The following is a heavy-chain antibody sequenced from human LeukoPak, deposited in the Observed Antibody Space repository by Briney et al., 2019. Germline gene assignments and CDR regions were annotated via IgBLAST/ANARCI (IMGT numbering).Heavy chain of an antibody. J-gene: IGHJ4*02. CDR2: ISDTGATT. Sequence: GGSLRLSCAGSGFTFSSYAMSWVRQAPGKGLEGVSAISDTGATTYDADSVKGRFTISRDNSRSTLYLQMNSLRAEDTALYYCAKDTSIGRYCTNGVCSPFDYWGQGTLVTVSS. D-gene: IGHD2-8*01. V-gene: IGHV3-23*01. CDR3: AKDTSIGRYCTNGVCSPFDY. CDR1: GFTFSSYA.